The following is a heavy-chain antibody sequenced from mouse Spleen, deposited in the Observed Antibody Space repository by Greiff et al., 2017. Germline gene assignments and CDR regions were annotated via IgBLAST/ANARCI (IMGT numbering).Heavy chain of an antibody. D-gene: IGHD1-1*01. Sequence: QVQLQQSGPGILQSSQTLSLTCSFSGFSLSTSGMGVSWIRQPSGKGLEWLAHIYWDDAKRYNPSLKSRLTISKDTSRNQVFLKITSVDTADTATYYCARRGGIYYGSSYDWYFDVWGAGTTVTVSS. J-gene: IGHJ1*01. CDR3: ARRGGIYYGSSYDWYFDV. CDR2: IYWDDAK. V-gene: IGHV8-12*01. CDR1: GFSLSTSGMG.